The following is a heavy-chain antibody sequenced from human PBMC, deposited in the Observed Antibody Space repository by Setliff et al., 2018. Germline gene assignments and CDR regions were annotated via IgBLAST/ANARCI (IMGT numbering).Heavy chain of an antibody. CDR3: ARDSLEVVIALHDMDY. D-gene: IGHD2-21*01. CDR1: GFTFSRFG. CDR2: VRYDGSNK. V-gene: IGHV3-30*02. J-gene: IGHJ6*02. Sequence: LRLSCAASGFTFSRFGMYWVRQAPGKGLELVAFVRYDGSNKYYADFVKVRFTLPRANSKNTLYLQMNSLTIEGTAVYYCARDSLEVVIALHDMDYWGQGTTVTVSS.